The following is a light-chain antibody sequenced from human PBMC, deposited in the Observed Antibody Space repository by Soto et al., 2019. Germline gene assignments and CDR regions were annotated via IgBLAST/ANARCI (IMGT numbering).Light chain of an antibody. Sequence: DIPMTQSPSSLSASVGDRVTITCRASQSISSYLSWCQQKPGKAPKLLIHGASSLQSGVPSRFSGSGSGTDFTLTISSLQLEDFATYYCQQTFTTPPTFGQGTKVEIK. CDR3: QQTFTTPPT. CDR2: GAS. J-gene: IGKJ1*01. V-gene: IGKV1-39*01. CDR1: QSISSY.